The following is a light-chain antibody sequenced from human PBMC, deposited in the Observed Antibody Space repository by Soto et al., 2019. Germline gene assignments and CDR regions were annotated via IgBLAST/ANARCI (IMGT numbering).Light chain of an antibody. CDR1: QSVSSSY. CDR3: QKYGSSRRT. J-gene: IGKJ1*01. V-gene: IGKV3-20*01. CDR2: GAS. Sequence: FSPAPGSLCFPTSGRATLSFSSSQSVSSSYLAWYQQKPGQAPRLLIYGASSRATGIPDRFSGSGSGTDFTLTISRLEPEDFAVYYCQKYGSSRRTFGQGTKVDIK.